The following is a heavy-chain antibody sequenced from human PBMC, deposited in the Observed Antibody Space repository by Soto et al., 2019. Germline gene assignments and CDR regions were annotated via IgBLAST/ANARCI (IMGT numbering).Heavy chain of an antibody. D-gene: IGHD2-15*01. J-gene: IGHJ4*02. CDR2: ISYDGSNK. CDR3: AKDSRRSSGDFDY. CDR1: GFTFSSYG. Sequence: QVQLVESGGGVVQPGRSLRLSCAASGFTFSSYGMHWVRQAPGKGLEWVAVISYDGSNKYYADSVQGRFTISRDNSKNTLYLQMNSLRAEDTAVYYCAKDSRRSSGDFDYWGQGTLVTVSS. V-gene: IGHV3-30*18.